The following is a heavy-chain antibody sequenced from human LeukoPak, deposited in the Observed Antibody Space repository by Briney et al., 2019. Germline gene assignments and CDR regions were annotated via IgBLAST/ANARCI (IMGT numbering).Heavy chain of an antibody. Sequence: PGGSLRLSCVASGSTLRNYIMTWVRQAPGKGLEWVSRMSIIDDSIYYADSVKGRFTISRDNSKSTLSLQMSSLRAEDTGVYYCAREGYTSDYVGAFDIWGQGSVVTVSS. CDR3: AREGYTSDYVGAFDI. J-gene: IGHJ3*02. D-gene: IGHD3-10*02. CDR2: MSIIDDSI. CDR1: GSTLRNYI. V-gene: IGHV3-23*01.